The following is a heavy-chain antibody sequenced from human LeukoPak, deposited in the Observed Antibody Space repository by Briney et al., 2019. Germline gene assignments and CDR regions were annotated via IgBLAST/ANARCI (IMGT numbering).Heavy chain of an antibody. CDR1: GGSISSYY. V-gene: IGHV4-59*12. J-gene: IGHJ5*02. Sequence: SETLSLTCTVSGGSISSYYWSWIRQPPGKGLEWIGYIYYSGSTNHNPSLKSRVTISVDTSKNQFSLKLSSVTAADTAVYYCARGLGGYRINWFDPWGQGTLVTVSS. CDR3: ARGLGGYRINWFDP. CDR2: IYYSGST. D-gene: IGHD5-18*01.